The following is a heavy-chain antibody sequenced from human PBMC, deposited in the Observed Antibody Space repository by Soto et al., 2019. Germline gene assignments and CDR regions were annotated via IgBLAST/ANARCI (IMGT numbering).Heavy chain of an antibody. Sequence: ASVKVSCKASGYTFSNYGISWVRQAPGQGLEWMGWISAESGDTKYAQKFQGRVTMTTDTATRTAYMELRILRSDDTAVYYCVREGRIVPAAGDYWGQGTLVTVSS. CDR3: VREGRIVPAAGDY. V-gene: IGHV1-18*04. CDR2: ISAESGDT. CDR1: GYTFSNYG. D-gene: IGHD2-2*01. J-gene: IGHJ4*02.